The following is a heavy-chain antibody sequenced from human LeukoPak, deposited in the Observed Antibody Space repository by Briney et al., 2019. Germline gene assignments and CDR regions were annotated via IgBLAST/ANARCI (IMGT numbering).Heavy chain of an antibody. J-gene: IGHJ4*02. CDR3: ARDTAHDY. D-gene: IGHD5-18*01. Sequence: HAGGSLRLSCAASGFTFSSNAMHWVRQAPGKGLEWVAVISYDGSNKYYADSVKGRFTISRDNSKNTLYLQMNSLRAEDTAVYYCARDTAHDYWGQGTLVTVSS. V-gene: IGHV3-30-3*01. CDR1: GFTFSSNA. CDR2: ISYDGSNK.